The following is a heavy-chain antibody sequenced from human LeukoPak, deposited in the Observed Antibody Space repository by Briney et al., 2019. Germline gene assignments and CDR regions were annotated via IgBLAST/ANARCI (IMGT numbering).Heavy chain of an antibody. CDR1: GFSFSSSS. CDR3: ARGVGGSFDY. Sequence: GGSLRLSCAASGFSFSSSSMNWVRQAPGKGLEWVSVIYSGGSTYYADSVKGRFTISRDNSKNTLYLQMNSLRAEDTAVYYCARGVGGSFDYWGQGTLVTVSS. CDR2: IYSGGST. V-gene: IGHV3-66*01. J-gene: IGHJ4*02. D-gene: IGHD2-15*01.